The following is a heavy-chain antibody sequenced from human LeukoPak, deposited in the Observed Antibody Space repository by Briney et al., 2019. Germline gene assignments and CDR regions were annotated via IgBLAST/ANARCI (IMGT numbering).Heavy chain of an antibody. V-gene: IGHV1-18*01. Sequence: ASVKVSCKASGGTFSSYAISWVRQAPGQGLEWMGWISAYNGNTNYAQKLQGRVTMTTDTSTSTAYMELRSLRSDDTAVYYCARGGDIVATGYYYYMDVWGKGTTVTVSS. CDR3: ARGGDIVATGYYYYMDV. D-gene: IGHD5-12*01. CDR2: ISAYNGNT. J-gene: IGHJ6*03. CDR1: GGTFSSYA.